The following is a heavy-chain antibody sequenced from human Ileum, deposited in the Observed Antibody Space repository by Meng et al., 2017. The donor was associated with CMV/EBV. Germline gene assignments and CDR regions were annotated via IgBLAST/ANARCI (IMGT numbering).Heavy chain of an antibody. D-gene: IGHD3-10*01. J-gene: IGHJ4*02. V-gene: IGHV7-4-1*02. CDR3: ASEVTMVRGLTVMSYFDS. CDR2: INTNTGNP. CDR1: FTNSP. Sequence: FTNSPMNWVRQAPGQGLEWMGWINTNTGNPTYAQGFTGWHVFSLDTSVSTAYLEISSLKAEDTAVYYCASEVTMVRGLTVMSYFDSWGQGTLVTVSS.